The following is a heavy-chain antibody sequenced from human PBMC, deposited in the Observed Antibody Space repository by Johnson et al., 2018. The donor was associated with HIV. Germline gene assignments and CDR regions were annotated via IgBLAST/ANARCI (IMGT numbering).Heavy chain of an antibody. CDR1: GIIFSHYG. D-gene: IGHD6-6*01. CDR3: ARDKGIAARPDAFDI. V-gene: IGHV3-30*03. J-gene: IGHJ3*02. CDR2: ISYDGSNK. Sequence: QVQLVESGGGVVQPGRSLRLSCAVSGIIFSHYGMHWVRQAPGKGLEWVAVISYDGSNKYYADSVKGRFTISRDNSKNTLYLQMNSLRAEDTAVYYCARDKGIAARPDAFDIWGQGTMVTVSS.